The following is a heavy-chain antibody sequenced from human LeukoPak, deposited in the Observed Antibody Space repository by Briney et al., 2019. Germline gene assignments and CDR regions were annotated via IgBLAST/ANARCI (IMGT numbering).Heavy chain of an antibody. CDR1: GYTFTSYD. CDR3: ARGPPSPAARGGWFDP. Sequence: ASVKVSCKASGYTFTSYDINWVRQATGQGLEWMGWMNPNSSNTGYAQKFQGRVTMTRNTSISTAYMELSSLRSEDTAVYYCARGPPSPAARGGWFDPWGQGTLVTVSS. V-gene: IGHV1-8*01. J-gene: IGHJ5*02. D-gene: IGHD2-2*01. CDR2: MNPNSSNT.